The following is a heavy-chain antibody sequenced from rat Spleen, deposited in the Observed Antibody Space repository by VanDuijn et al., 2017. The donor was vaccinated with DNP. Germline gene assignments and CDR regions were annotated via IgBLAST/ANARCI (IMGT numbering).Heavy chain of an antibody. Sequence: QVQLKESGPGLVQPSETLSLTCTVSGFSLTTYSVSWVRQPSGNGPEWMGKMWYDGDTAYNSALKSRLSISRYTSKSQVFLKMNSLQTDDTGTYYCTSDSLNSSSFVYWGQGSLVTVSS. V-gene: IGHV2-63*01. D-gene: IGHD1-2*01. CDR2: MWYDGDT. J-gene: IGHJ3*01. CDR3: TSDSLNSSSFVY. CDR1: GFSLTTYS.